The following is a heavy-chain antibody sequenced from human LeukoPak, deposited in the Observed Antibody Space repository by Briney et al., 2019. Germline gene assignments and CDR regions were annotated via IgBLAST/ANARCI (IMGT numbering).Heavy chain of an antibody. J-gene: IGHJ4*02. CDR2: IWYDGTNE. CDR3: ARARNNYDVSGYSALDY. CDR1: GLSFSSHG. D-gene: IGHD3-22*01. Sequence: GGSLRLSCAASGLSFSSHGMHWVRQAPGKGLEWVAVIWYDGTNENYSDSLRGRFTISRDNSKNTLYLQMNSLRAEYTAVYYCARARNNYDVSGYSALDYWGQGTLVTVSS. V-gene: IGHV3-33*01.